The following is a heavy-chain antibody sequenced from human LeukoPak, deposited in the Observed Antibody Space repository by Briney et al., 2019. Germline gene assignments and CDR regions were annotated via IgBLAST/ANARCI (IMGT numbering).Heavy chain of an antibody. CDR3: ARALFYYGSGRTFDY. CDR1: GGSFSGYY. Sequence: SETLSLTCAVYGGSFSGYYWSWIRQPPGKGLEWIGEINHSGSTNYNPSLKSRVTISVDTSKNQFSLKLSSVTAADTAVYYCARALFYYGSGRTFDYWGQGTLVTVSS. CDR2: INHSGST. J-gene: IGHJ4*02. D-gene: IGHD3-10*01. V-gene: IGHV4-34*01.